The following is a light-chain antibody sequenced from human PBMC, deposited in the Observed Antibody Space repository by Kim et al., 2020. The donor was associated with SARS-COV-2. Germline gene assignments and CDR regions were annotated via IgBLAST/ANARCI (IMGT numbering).Light chain of an antibody. CDR2: DNN. Sequence: GQKVTFSCSGGSSNIGNNYVSWYQHLPGTAPKLLIYDNNQRPSGIPDRFSGSKSGTSATLGITGLQSGDEADYYCATWDSSLSAGVFGGGTQLTVL. CDR1: SSNIGNNY. J-gene: IGLJ3*02. V-gene: IGLV1-51*01. CDR3: ATWDSSLSAGV.